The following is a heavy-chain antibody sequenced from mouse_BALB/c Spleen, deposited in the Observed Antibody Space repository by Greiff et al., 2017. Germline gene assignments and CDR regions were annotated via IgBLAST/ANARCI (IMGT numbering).Heavy chain of an antibody. CDR2: IRNKANGYTT. Sequence: VQLKESGGGLVQPGGSLRLSCATSGFTFTDYYMSWVRQPPGKALEWLGFIRNKANGYTTEYSASVKGRFTISRDNSQSILYLQMNTLRAEDSATYYCARDIGGECYGTPFDYWGQGTTLTVSS. CDR3: ARDIGGECYGTPFDY. CDR1: GFTFTDYY. V-gene: IGHV7-3*02. J-gene: IGHJ2*01. D-gene: IGHD1-1*01.